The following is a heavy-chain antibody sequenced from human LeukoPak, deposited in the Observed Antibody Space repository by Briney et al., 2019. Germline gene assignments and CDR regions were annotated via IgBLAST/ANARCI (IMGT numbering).Heavy chain of an antibody. Sequence: SQTLSLTCTVSGGSISSGDYYWSWIRQPPGKGLEWIGYIYYSGSTYYNPSPKSRVTISVDTSKNQFSLKLSSVTAADTAVYYCTTARWRATMVRGVNDYWGQGTLVTVSS. D-gene: IGHD3-10*01. J-gene: IGHJ4*02. CDR2: IYYSGST. CDR3: TTARWRATMVRGVNDY. CDR1: GGSISSGDYY. V-gene: IGHV4-30-4*01.